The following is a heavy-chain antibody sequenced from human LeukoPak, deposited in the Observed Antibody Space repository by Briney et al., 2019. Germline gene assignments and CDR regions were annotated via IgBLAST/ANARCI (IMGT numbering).Heavy chain of an antibody. D-gene: IGHD3-3*01. CDR3: ASTYYDFWSGYSYLDY. CDR1: GGSISSYY. J-gene: IGHJ4*02. V-gene: IGHV4-4*07. Sequence: SETLSLTCTVSGGSISSYYWRWIRQPAGKGLEWIGRIYTSGSTNYNPSLKSRVTMSVDTSKNQFSLKLSSVTAADTAVYYCASTYYDFWSGYSYLDYWSQGTLVTVSS. CDR2: IYTSGST.